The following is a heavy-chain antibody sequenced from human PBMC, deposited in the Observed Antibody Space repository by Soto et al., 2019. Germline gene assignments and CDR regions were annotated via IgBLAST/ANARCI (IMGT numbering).Heavy chain of an antibody. D-gene: IGHD3-16*01. Sequence: PGGSLRLSCAASGFTFSNAWMNWVRQAPGKGLEWVGRTRNKANSYTTEYAASVRGRFSISRDDSKDSMYLQMYSLKTEDTAVYYCARDTGGSYDYWGQGALVTVSS. CDR3: ARDTGGSYDY. CDR2: TRNKANSYTT. J-gene: IGHJ4*02. CDR1: GFTFSNAW. V-gene: IGHV3-72*01.